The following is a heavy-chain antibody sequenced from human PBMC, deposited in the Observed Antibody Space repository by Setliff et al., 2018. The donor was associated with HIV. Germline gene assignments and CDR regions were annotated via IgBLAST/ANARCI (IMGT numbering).Heavy chain of an antibody. V-gene: IGHV4-34*01. J-gene: IGHJ6*03. D-gene: IGHD2-8*02. CDR1: GGTFSDYS. CDR2: IHHSGRT. CDR3: ARGRCTGGTCSGRYSYLRIDV. Sequence: ETLSLTCAVYGGTFSDYSWTWIRRPPGKGLEWIGEIHHSGRTEYDPSLTSRISMSVDSSKNQFSLRMSSVAAADTAVYYCARGRCTGGTCSGRYSYLRIDVWGKGTTVTVSS.